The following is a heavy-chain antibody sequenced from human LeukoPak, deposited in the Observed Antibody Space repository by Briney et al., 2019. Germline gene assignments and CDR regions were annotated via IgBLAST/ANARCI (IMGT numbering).Heavy chain of an antibody. CDR2: FDPKDGET. D-gene: IGHD3-10*01. V-gene: IGHV1-24*01. CDR1: GYTLTELS. J-gene: IGHJ4*02. Sequence: ASVKVSCKVSGYTLTELSMHWVRQAPGKGLEWMGGFDPKDGETIYAQKFQGRVTMTEDTSTDTAYMELSSLRSEDTAVYYCASMVRGVIIALNYWGQGTPVTVSS. CDR3: ASMVRGVIIALNY.